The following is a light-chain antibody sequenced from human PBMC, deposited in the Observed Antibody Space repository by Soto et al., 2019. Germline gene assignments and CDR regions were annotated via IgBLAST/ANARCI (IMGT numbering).Light chain of an antibody. J-gene: IGKJ4*01. Sequence: EIGMTQSPATLSVSPGEGAILSCRASQNVDSNLAWFQQKPGQAPRLLIYGASTRATDIPARFSGSGSGTEFTLTISSLQSEDFAVYYCQHYTQWSLTFGGGTKVDIK. CDR3: QHYTQWSLT. V-gene: IGKV3-15*01. CDR1: QNVDSN. CDR2: GAS.